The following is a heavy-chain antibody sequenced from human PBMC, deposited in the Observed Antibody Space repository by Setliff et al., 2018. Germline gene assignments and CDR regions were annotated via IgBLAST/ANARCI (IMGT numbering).Heavy chain of an antibody. Sequence: SETLSLTCTVSGGSISSGGYYWSWIRQHPGKGREWIGYIYYSGSTYYNPSLKSRVTISVDTSKNQFSLTRSSVTAADTAVYYCARYRNYFDSSGQTQYYFDYWGQGTLVTVSS. V-gene: IGHV4-31*03. J-gene: IGHJ4*02. D-gene: IGHD3-22*01. CDR2: IYYSGST. CDR3: ARYRNYFDSSGQTQYYFDY. CDR1: GGSISSGGYY.